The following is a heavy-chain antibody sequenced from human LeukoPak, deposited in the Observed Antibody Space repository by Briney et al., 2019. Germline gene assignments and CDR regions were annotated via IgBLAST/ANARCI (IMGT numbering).Heavy chain of an antibody. Sequence: GGSLGLSCAASGFIFSSYYMHWVRQVPGKGLVWVSRIDVDGRSTSYADFVKGRFTISRDNAKNTLYLQLNSLRAEDTAVYYCTRLGGANDFDFWGQGILVTVSS. CDR2: IDVDGRST. J-gene: IGHJ4*02. D-gene: IGHD3-16*01. CDR3: TRLGGANDFDF. V-gene: IGHV3-74*01. CDR1: GFIFSSYY.